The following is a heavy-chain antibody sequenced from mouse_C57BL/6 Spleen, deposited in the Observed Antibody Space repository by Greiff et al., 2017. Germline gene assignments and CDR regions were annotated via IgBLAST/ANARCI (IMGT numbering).Heavy chain of an antibody. D-gene: IGHD1-1*01. CDR1: GFTFSDYG. CDR3: ARRFITTVVPYYYAMDY. Sequence: EEKVVESGGGLVKPGGSLKLSCAASGFTFSDYGMHWVRQAPEKGLEWVAYISSGSSTIYYADTVKGRFTISRDNAKNTLFLQMTSLRSEDTAMYYCARRFITTVVPYYYAMDYWGQGTSVTVSS. CDR2: ISSGSSTI. V-gene: IGHV5-17*01. J-gene: IGHJ4*01.